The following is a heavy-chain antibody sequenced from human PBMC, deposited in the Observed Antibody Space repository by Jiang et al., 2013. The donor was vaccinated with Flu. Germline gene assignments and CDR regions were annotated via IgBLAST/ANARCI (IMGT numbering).Heavy chain of an antibody. CDR3: SRGGIAVAGSPVVFGSPLDV. V-gene: IGHV4-34*01. D-gene: IGHD6-19*01. CDR2: SIHSGTT. J-gene: IGHJ6*02. Sequence: LLKPSETLFLTCTVSGASLSSFCWHWIRQAPGKGLEWIGESIHSGTTRYNPSLENRVIISLDTSRSQLSLSLTSVTAADTAVYFCSRGGIAVAGSPVVFGSPLDVWGHGTTVAVS. CDR1: GASLSSFC.